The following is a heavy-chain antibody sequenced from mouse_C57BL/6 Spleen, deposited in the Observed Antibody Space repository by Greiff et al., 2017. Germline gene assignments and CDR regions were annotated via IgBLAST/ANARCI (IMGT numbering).Heavy chain of an antibody. CDR2: IDPEDGDT. J-gene: IGHJ1*03. D-gene: IGHD2-12*01. V-gene: IGHV14-1*01. CDR3: ARDDGDWYFDV. CDR1: GFNINDYY. Sequence: EVKLVESGAELVRPGASVKLSCTASGFNINDYYMHWVKQRPEQGLEWIGRIDPEDGDTEYAPKFQGKATMTADKSSSTAYMELRSLTSEDSAVYFCARDDGDWYFDVWGTGTTVTVSS.